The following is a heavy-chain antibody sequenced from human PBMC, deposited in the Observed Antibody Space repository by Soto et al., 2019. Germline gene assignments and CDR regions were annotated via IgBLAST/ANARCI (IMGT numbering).Heavy chain of an antibody. J-gene: IGHJ4*02. CDR1: GGSVSSGSYY. V-gene: IGHV4-61*01. CDR2: IYYSGST. Sequence: PSETLSLTCTVSGGSVSSGSYYWSWIRQPPGKGLEWIGYIYYSGSTNYNPSLKSRVTISVDTSKNQFSLKLSSVTAADTAVYYWARHEAYGSGTSFDYWGQGTLVTVSS. D-gene: IGHD3-10*01. CDR3: ARHEAYGSGTSFDY.